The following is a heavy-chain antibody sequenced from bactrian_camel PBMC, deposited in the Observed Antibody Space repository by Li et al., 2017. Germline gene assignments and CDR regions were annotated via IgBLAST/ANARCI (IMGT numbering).Heavy chain of an antibody. Sequence: HVQLVESGGGSVQTGGSLSLSCKVSKDATNNYCMGWFRQAPGKEREGVAHIYTSSGGSTFYADSVKGRFTVSKDRATDTVYLQMNSLKPEDTAMYSCKTVCDFDDVDYADYDHWDQGTQVTVS. D-gene: IGHD4*01. V-gene: IGHV3S60*01. CDR3: KTVCDFDDVDYADYDH. CDR1: KDATNNYC. J-gene: IGHJ4*01. CDR2: IYTSSGGST.